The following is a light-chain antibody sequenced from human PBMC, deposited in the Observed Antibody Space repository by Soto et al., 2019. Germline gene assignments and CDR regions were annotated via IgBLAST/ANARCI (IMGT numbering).Light chain of an antibody. Sequence: DLQMTQSPSSVSASVGDRVTITCRASQGIDNWLAWYQQKPGKAPKLLIYTASSLQSGVPSRFSRSGSGTDLTLTISSLQPEDFATYSCQQGYSFPVTFGQGTRLEIK. CDR3: QQGYSFPVT. J-gene: IGKJ5*01. CDR1: QGIDNW. V-gene: IGKV1-12*01. CDR2: TAS.